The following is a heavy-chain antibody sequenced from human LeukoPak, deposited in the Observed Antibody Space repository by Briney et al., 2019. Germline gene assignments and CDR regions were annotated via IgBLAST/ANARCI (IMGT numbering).Heavy chain of an antibody. J-gene: IGHJ4*02. CDR1: GFTFSNAW. Sequence: GGSLRLSCAASGFTFSNAWMSWVRQAPGKGLEWVGRIKSKTDGGTTDYASPVKGRFTISRDDSENTLYLQMSSLKTEDTAVYYCTTVSGYFYDSSGYYSYWGQGTLVTVSP. CDR2: IKSKTDGGTT. D-gene: IGHD3-22*01. V-gene: IGHV3-15*01. CDR3: TTVSGYFYDSSGYYSY.